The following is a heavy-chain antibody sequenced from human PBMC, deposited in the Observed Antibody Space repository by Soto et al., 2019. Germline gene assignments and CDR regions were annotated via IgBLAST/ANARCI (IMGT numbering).Heavy chain of an antibody. CDR2: IYYSGST. V-gene: IGHV4-39*01. Sequence: SETLSLTCTVSGGSISSSSYYWGWIRQPPGKGLEWIGSIYYSGSTYYNPSLKSRVTISVDTSKNQFSLKLSSVTAADTAVYYCARHVNGPYYFDYWGQGTLVTVSS. J-gene: IGHJ4*02. D-gene: IGHD2-8*01. CDR1: GGSISSSSYY. CDR3: ARHVNGPYYFDY.